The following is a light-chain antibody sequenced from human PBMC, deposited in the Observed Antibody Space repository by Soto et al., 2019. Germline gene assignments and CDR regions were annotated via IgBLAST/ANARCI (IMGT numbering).Light chain of an antibody. V-gene: IGKV1-5*01. CDR1: QSISTW. J-gene: IGKJ1*01. CDR3: QQYNSYPWT. CDR2: DAS. Sequence: DIQMTQSPSTLSASVGDRVTITCRASQSISTWLAWYQQKPGKAPKFLIYDASSLKSGVPARFSGSGSGTEFTLTISSLQPDDFATYYCQQYNSYPWTFGQGTEVEIK.